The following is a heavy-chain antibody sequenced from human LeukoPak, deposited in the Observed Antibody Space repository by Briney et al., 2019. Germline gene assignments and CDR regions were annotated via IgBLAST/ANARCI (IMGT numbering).Heavy chain of an antibody. D-gene: IGHD5-24*01. J-gene: IGHJ4*02. Sequence: LRLSCAASGFTFSSYAMSWIRQPPGKGLEWIGYIYYSGSTYYNPSLKSRVTISVDTSKNQFSLKLSSVTAADTAVYYCARGGEMAQEEPYYFDYWGQGTLVTVSS. CDR3: ARGGEMAQEEPYYFDY. CDR2: IYYSGST. CDR1: GFTFSSYA. V-gene: IGHV4-30-4*01.